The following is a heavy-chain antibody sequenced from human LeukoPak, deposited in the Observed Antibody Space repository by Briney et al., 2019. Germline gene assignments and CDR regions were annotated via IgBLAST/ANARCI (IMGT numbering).Heavy chain of an antibody. D-gene: IGHD6-6*01. V-gene: IGHV5-51*01. Sequence: PGESLKISCKGSGYSFTSYWIGWVRQMPGKGLEWMGIIYPGDSDTRYSPSFQGQVTISAHKSISTAYLQWSSLKASDTAMYYCARQRKSIAARGDYYYYMDVWGKGTTVTVSS. CDR2: IYPGDSDT. CDR3: ARQRKSIAARGDYYYYMDV. CDR1: GYSFTSYW. J-gene: IGHJ6*03.